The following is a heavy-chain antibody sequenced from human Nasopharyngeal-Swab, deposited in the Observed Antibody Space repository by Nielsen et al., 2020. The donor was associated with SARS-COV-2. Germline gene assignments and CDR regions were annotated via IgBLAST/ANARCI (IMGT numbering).Heavy chain of an antibody. D-gene: IGHD6-13*01. CDR2: ISGISTYI. Sequence: GGSLRPSCTASGFTFSTYSMNWVRQAPGKGLEWVSSISGISTYIYYPDSVKGRFTVSRDNARNSLYLQMNSLTGDDTAVYYCARDLVSSWRAIGNWYFDLWGRGTLVTVSS. J-gene: IGHJ2*01. CDR3: ARDLVSSWRAIGNWYFDL. CDR1: GFTFSTYS. V-gene: IGHV3-21*01.